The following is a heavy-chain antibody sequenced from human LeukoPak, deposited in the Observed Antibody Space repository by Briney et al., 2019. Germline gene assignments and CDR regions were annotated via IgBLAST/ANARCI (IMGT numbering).Heavy chain of an antibody. J-gene: IGHJ6*02. Sequence: GGSLRLSCAASGFTFSSYAMSWVRQAPGKGLGWVSAISGSGGSTYYADSVKGRFTISRDNSKNTLYLQMNSLRAEDTAVYYCAKDNSPSYYYDSSGYFYYYYGMDVWGQGTTVTVSS. CDR3: AKDNSPSYYYDSSGYFYYYYGMDV. D-gene: IGHD3-22*01. CDR2: ISGSGGST. V-gene: IGHV3-23*01. CDR1: GFTFSSYA.